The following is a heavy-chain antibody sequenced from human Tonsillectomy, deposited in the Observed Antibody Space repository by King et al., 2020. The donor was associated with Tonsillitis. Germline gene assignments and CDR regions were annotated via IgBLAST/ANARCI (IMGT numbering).Heavy chain of an antibody. CDR3: ARVTNYGSGSYYSLTFDY. V-gene: IGHV4-61*01. J-gene: IGHJ4*02. CDR2: IYYSGST. CDR1: GGSVSSGSYY. D-gene: IGHD3-10*01. Sequence: QVQLQESGPGLVKPSETLSLTCTVSGGSVSSGSYYWSWIRQPPGKGLEWIGYIYYSGSTNYNPSLKSRVTISVDTSKNQFSLNLSSVTAADTAVYYCARVTNYGSGSYYSLTFDYWGQGTLVTVSS.